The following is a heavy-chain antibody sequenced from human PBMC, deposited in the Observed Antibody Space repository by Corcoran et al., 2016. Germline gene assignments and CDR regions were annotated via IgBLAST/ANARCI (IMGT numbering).Heavy chain of an antibody. V-gene: IGHV1-69*01. CDR2: SIPIFGTA. CDR3: ARGYYYDSSGYGGAFDI. Sequence: QVQLVQSGAEVKKPGSSVKVSCKASGGTFSSYAISWVRQAPGQGLEWMGGSIPIFGTANYAQKFQGRVTITADESTSTAYMELSSLRSEDTAVYYCARGYYYDSSGYGGAFDIWGQGTMVTVSS. J-gene: IGHJ3*02. D-gene: IGHD3-22*01. CDR1: GGTFSSYA.